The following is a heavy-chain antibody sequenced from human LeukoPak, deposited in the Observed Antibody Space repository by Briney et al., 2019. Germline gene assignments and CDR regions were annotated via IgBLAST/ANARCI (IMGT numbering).Heavy chain of an antibody. J-gene: IGHJ4*02. CDR2: ISGYSSTI. D-gene: IGHD1-26*01. CDR1: GFTFSMYS. V-gene: IGHV3-48*02. Sequence: PGGSLRLSCAASGFTFSMYSTNWVRQAPGKGLEWVSYISGYSSTIHYEDSVKGRFTISRDNAKNSLYLQMNSLRDEDTAVYYCARDLSGSYPFDYWGQGTMVTVSS. CDR3: ARDLSGSYPFDY.